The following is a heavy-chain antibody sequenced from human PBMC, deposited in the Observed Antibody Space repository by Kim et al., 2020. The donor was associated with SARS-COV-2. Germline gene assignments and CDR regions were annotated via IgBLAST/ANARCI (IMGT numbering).Heavy chain of an antibody. CDR3: ARARGFRNSGYDRKLPPHAYYYYGMDV. Sequence: SETLSLTCAVYGGSFSGYYWSWIRQPPGKGLEWIGEINHSGSTNYNPSLKSRVTISVYTSKNQFSLKLSSVTAADTAVYYCARARGFRNSGYDRKLPPHAYYYYGMDVWGQGTTVTVSS. CDR2: INHSGST. CDR1: GGSFSGYY. V-gene: IGHV4-34*01. J-gene: IGHJ6*02. D-gene: IGHD5-12*01.